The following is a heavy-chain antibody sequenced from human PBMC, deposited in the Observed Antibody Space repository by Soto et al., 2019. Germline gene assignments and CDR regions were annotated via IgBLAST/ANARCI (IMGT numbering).Heavy chain of an antibody. CDR2: IKSKTDGGTT. CDR3: TTDPHDAYYDFWSGPFGFYGMDV. D-gene: IGHD3-3*01. J-gene: IGHJ6*02. CDR1: GFTFSNAW. Sequence: GGSLRLSCAASGFTFSNAWMNWVRQAPGKGLEWVGRIKSKTDGGTTDYAAPVKGRFTISRDDSKNTLYLQMNSLKTEDTAVYYCTTDPHDAYYDFWSGPFGFYGMDVWGQGTTVTVSS. V-gene: IGHV3-15*07.